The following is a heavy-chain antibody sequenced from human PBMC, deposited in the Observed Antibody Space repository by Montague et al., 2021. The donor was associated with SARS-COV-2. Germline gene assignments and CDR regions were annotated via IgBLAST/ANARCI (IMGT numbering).Heavy chain of an antibody. CDR2: IYYSGGI. J-gene: IGHJ5*02. D-gene: IGHD3-10*01. V-gene: IGHV4-59*11. CDR1: GGSMSDHY. Sequence: ETLSLTCTVSGGSMSDHYWAWIRQPPGKGLEWLAYIYYSGGINSNASLKSRVSMSVDTSKNQFSLKLTSVTAADTAVYYCARAVSVRRAVNWFDPWGQGTLVTVSP. CDR3: ARAVSVRRAVNWFDP.